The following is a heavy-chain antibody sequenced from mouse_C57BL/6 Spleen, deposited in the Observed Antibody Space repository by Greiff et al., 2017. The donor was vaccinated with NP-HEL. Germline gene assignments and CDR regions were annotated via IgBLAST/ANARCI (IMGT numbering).Heavy chain of an antibody. V-gene: IGHV14-3*01. J-gene: IGHJ4*01. CDR1: GFNIKNTY. CDR2: IDPANGNT. CDR3: ARSTKGSTIYCAMDY. Sequence: VQLKQSVAELVRPGASVKLSCTASGFNIKNTYMHWVKQRPEQGLEWIGRIDPANGNTKYAPKFQGKATITADTSSNTAYLQLSGLTSENTAIYYCARSTKGSTIYCAMDYWGQGTTVTVSS. D-gene: IGHD1-1*01.